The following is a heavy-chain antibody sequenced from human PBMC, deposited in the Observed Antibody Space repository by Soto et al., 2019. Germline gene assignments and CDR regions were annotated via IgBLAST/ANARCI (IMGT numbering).Heavy chain of an antibody. V-gene: IGHV3-23*01. Sequence: EVQLLESGGGLVQAGGSLRVSCAASGFTFSSCAIGWVRQAPGKGLEWVSSISVNGGSTYYADSVKGRFTISRDNSKNILYLHMISLRAEDTAVYYCAKERNSWYSSGSDSWGQGTLVTVSS. CDR3: AKERNSWYSSGSDS. D-gene: IGHD2-15*01. CDR2: ISVNGGST. CDR1: GFTFSSCA. J-gene: IGHJ4*02.